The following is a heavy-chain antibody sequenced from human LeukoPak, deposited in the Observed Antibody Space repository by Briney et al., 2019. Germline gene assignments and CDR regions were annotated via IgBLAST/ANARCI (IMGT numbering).Heavy chain of an antibody. CDR1: GGSISSGDYS. CDR3: ARGYCSGGSCYPQFDP. CDR2: IYHSGSA. V-gene: IGHV4-30-2*01. Sequence: SETLSLTCAVSGGSISSGDYSWSWIRQPPGKGLEWIGYIYHSGSAYYNPSLMSRVTISVDRSKNQFSLKLSSVTAADTAVYYCARGYCSGGSCYPQFDPWGQGTLVTVSS. J-gene: IGHJ5*02. D-gene: IGHD2-15*01.